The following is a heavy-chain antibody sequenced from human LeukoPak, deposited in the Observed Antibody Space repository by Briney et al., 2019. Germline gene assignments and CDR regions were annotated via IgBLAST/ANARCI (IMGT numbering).Heavy chain of an antibody. Sequence: PGRSLRLSCAASGFTFDDYAMHWVRQAPGKGLEWVSGISWNSGSIGYADSVKGRFTISRDNAKNSLYLQMNSLRAEDTAVYYCARAPPYSSGWSWGQGTLVTVSS. CDR1: GFTFDDYA. CDR3: ARAPPYSSGWS. V-gene: IGHV3-9*01. J-gene: IGHJ4*02. D-gene: IGHD6-19*01. CDR2: ISWNSGSI.